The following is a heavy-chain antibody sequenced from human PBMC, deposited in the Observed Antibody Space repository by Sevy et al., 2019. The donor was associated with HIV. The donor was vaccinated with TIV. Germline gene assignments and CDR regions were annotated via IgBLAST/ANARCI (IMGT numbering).Heavy chain of an antibody. CDR1: GFTFSSYW. D-gene: IGHD6-13*01. J-gene: IGHJ4*02. V-gene: IGHV3-7*01. CDR3: ARVYFRISAAGITPGVPDY. Sequence: GGSLRLSCAASGFTFSSYWMSWVRQAPGKGLEWVANIKQDGSEKYYVDSVKGRFTIARDNAKNSLYLQMNSLRAEDTAVYYCARVYFRISAAGITPGVPDYWGQGTLVTVSS. CDR2: IKQDGSEK.